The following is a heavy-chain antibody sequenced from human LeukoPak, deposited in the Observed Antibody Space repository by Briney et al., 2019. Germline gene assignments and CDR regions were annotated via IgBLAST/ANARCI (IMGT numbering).Heavy chain of an antibody. Sequence: GSLRLSCVASGFTLRSYVMNWVRQAPGKGLEWVSSISSSSSYIYYADSVKGRFTISRDNAKNSLYLQMNSLRAEDTAMYYCAREGRGYGDPIDYWGQGTLVTVSS. CDR2: ISSSSSYI. D-gene: IGHD4-17*01. V-gene: IGHV3-21*01. CDR3: AREGRGYGDPIDY. J-gene: IGHJ4*02. CDR1: GFTLRSYV.